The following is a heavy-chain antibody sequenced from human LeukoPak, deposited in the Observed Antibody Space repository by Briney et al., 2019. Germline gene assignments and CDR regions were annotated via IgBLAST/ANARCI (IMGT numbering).Heavy chain of an antibody. D-gene: IGHD2-21*01. J-gene: IGHJ4*02. CDR2: VFHTGTT. V-gene: IGHV4-59*08. CDR1: GGSISTYY. CDR3: ARTYCDTNACPFDH. Sequence: SETLSLTCTVSGGSISTYYWSWIPQPPGKGLECLGFVFHTGTTNYNPSLQSRVTISVDTSKNQFSLKLSSVTAADTAMYYCARTYCDTNACPFDHWGQGNLVTVSS.